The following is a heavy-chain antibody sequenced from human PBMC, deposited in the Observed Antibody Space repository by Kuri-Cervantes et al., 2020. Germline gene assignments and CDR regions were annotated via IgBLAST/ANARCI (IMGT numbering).Heavy chain of an antibody. J-gene: IGHJ4*02. V-gene: IGHV3-30*02. D-gene: IGHD5-24*01. CDR2: IRYDGSNK. Sequence: GGSLRLSCAASGFTFNIYGMHWVRQAPGKGLEWVAFIRYDGSNKYYADSVKGRFTISRDNAKNSLYLQMNSLRAEDTAVYYCARWPTGAGYYFDYWGQGTLVTVSS. CDR1: GFTFNIYG. CDR3: ARWPTGAGYYFDY.